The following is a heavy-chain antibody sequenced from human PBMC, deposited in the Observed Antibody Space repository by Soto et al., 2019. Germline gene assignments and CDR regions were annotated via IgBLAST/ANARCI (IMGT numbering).Heavy chain of an antibody. J-gene: IGHJ4*02. D-gene: IGHD7-27*01. CDR1: GFTFSSYG. Sequence: GGSLRLSCAASGFTFSSYGMNWVRQAPGKGLEWVAVISYDENNKYYADSVKGRFTISRDNSKNTLYLQMNSPRAEDTAVYYCAKVLTGDLDYWGQGTLVTVLL. CDR3: AKVLTGDLDY. V-gene: IGHV3-30*18. CDR2: ISYDENNK.